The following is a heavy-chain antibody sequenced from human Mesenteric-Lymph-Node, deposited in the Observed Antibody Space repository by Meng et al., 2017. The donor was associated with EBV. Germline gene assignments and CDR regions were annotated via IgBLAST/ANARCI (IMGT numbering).Heavy chain of an antibody. V-gene: IGHV4-61*01. J-gene: IGHJ2*01. Sequence: VQLQESGPGLVKPSETLSLTCTVSGGSVSSGSYYWSWIRQPPGKGLEWIGYIYYSGSANYNPSFKSRVTISVDTSKNQFSLKLSSVTAADTAVYYCGRGRTYWYFDLWGRGTLVTVSS. CDR2: IYYSGSA. CDR1: GGSVSSGSYY. CDR3: GRGRTYWYFDL.